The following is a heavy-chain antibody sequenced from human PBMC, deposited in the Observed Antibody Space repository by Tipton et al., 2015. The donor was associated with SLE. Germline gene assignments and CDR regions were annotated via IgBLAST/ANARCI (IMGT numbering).Heavy chain of an antibody. CDR3: ARDSTLVYYYGLDV. CDR2: IYTSGST. CDR1: GGSFSSGNYC. V-gene: IGHV4-61*09. Sequence: TLSLTCAVYGGSFSSGNYCWSWIRQPAGKGLEWIGHIYTSGSTNYNPSLKSRVTISVDTSKNQFSLKVNSVTAADTAVYYCARDSTLVYYYGLDVWGQGITVTVAS. D-gene: IGHD2-8*02. J-gene: IGHJ6*02.